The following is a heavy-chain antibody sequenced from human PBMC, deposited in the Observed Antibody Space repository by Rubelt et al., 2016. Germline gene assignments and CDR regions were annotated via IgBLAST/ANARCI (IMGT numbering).Heavy chain of an antibody. CDR1: AASISTQY. Sequence: QVQLQGSGPRLVKPSETLSLTCTVSAASISTQYWSWIRQAPGKGLEWIGFIYHSGFPNYNHSLKSRITLSLDRSRTQFSLMLSSVTAADTAVYYCARGNYDFYGMDVWGQGTTVTVSS. CDR2: IYHSGFP. J-gene: IGHJ6*02. CDR3: ARGNYDFYGMDV. V-gene: IGHV4-59*11. D-gene: IGHD3-3*01.